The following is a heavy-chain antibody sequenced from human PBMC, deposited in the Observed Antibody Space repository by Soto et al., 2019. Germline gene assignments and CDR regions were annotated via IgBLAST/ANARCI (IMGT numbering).Heavy chain of an antibody. V-gene: IGHV1-18*01. J-gene: IGHJ4*02. D-gene: IGHD1-1*01. Sequence: QDHLVQSGAEWKKPGASVKVSCQGSGYAFTTYGITWVRQAPGQGLEWMGWISAHNGNTNYAQKLQGRVTVTRDTSTSTAYMELRSLRYDDTAVYYCARGRYGDSWGQGALVTVSS. CDR1: GYAFTTYG. CDR2: ISAHNGNT. CDR3: ARGRYGDS.